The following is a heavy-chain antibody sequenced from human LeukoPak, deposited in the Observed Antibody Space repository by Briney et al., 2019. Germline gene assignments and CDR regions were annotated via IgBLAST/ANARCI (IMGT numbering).Heavy chain of an antibody. V-gene: IGHV3-7*01. CDR3: VRDRAYFDSSGFYNLDY. CDR2: IKQDGSEK. Sequence: QAGGSLRLSCTSSGFTFSDYWMSWVRQAPGKGLEWVANIKQDGSEKYYVDSVKGRFTISRDNAKNSLYLQMNSLRAEDTAVYYCVRDRAYFDSSGFYNLDYWGQGTLVTVSS. D-gene: IGHD3-22*01. CDR1: GFTFSDYW. J-gene: IGHJ4*02.